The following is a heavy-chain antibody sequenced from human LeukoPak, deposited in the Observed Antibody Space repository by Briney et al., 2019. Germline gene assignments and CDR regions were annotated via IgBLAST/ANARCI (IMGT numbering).Heavy chain of an antibody. Sequence: GGSLRLSCTASGFSFSGHWMHWTRQLPGKGLVWVSRISPTGSTTSYADSVKGRFIVSRDNAKNTLYLQVNNLRAEDTAVYYCARGPNSNWSGLDFWGQGTLLTVSS. V-gene: IGHV3-74*01. CDR2: ISPTGSTT. CDR3: ARGPNSNWSGLDF. CDR1: GFSFSGHW. D-gene: IGHD6-6*01. J-gene: IGHJ4*02.